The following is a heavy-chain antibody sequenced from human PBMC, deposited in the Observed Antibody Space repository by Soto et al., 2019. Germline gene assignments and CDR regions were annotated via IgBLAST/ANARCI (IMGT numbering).Heavy chain of an antibody. Sequence: ASVKVSCKASGYTFTSYAMHWVRQAPGQRLEWMGWINAGNGNTKYSQKFQGRVTITRDTSASTAYMELSSLRSEDTAVYYCARLVGYYAPLDVWGQGTTVTVSS. J-gene: IGHJ6*02. D-gene: IGHD3-3*01. CDR1: GYTFTSYA. V-gene: IGHV1-3*01. CDR2: INAGNGNT. CDR3: ARLVGYYAPLDV.